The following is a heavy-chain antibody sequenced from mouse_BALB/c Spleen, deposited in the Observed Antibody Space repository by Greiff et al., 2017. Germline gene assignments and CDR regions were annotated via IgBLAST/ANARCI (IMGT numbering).Heavy chain of an antibody. CDR2: ISTYYGDA. Sequence: VQLKESGAELVRPGVSVKISCKGSGYTFTDYAMHWVKQSHAKSLEWIGVISTYYGDASYNQKFKGKATMTVDKSSSTAYMELARLTSEDSAIYYCARWGKLRGYFDDWGQGTTLTVSS. D-gene: IGHD1-1*01. CDR1: GYTFTDYA. CDR3: ARWGKLRGYFDD. J-gene: IGHJ2*01. V-gene: IGHV1S137*01.